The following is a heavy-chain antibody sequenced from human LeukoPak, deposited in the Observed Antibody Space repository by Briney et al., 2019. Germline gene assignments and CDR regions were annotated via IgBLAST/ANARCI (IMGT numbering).Heavy chain of an antibody. CDR2: IADAGT. V-gene: IGHV3-23*01. Sequence: PGGSLRLFCAASGFTFNKFAMTWVRQAPGKGLEWVSTIADAGTYYADSVKGRFTISRDNSKNMLYLQLNSLRAGDTAMYYCAKTLGPFDVRGQGTMVTVSS. D-gene: IGHD3-16*01. CDR1: GFTFNKFA. J-gene: IGHJ3*01. CDR3: AKTLGPFDV.